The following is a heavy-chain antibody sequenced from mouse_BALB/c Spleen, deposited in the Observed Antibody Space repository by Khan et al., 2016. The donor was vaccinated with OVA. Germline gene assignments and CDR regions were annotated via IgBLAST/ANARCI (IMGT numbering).Heavy chain of an antibody. CDR1: GYSITSDYA. CDR3: ERWFTY. V-gene: IGHV3-2*02. CDR2: INYSGGT. Sequence: EVQLQESGPGLVKPSQSLSLTCTVTGYSITSDYAWNWIRQFPGNKLEWMGYINYSGGTSYLPSLKSRISITRDTSKNQFFLQLNSVTTEDSATXYCERWFTYWGQGTLVTVS. J-gene: IGHJ3*01.